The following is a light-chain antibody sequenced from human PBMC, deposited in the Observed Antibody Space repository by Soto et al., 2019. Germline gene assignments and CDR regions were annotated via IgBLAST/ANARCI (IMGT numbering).Light chain of an antibody. Sequence: QSVLAQPASVSGSPGQSIAISCTGTSSDIGAYDYVSWYQQFPDKPPKLIIYEVSHRPSGVSDRFSGSKSFNTATLTISMLQAEDEADYYCSSYTSSSTRVFGTGTKLTVL. CDR2: EVS. V-gene: IGLV2-14*03. J-gene: IGLJ1*01. CDR1: SSDIGAYDY. CDR3: SSYTSSSTRV.